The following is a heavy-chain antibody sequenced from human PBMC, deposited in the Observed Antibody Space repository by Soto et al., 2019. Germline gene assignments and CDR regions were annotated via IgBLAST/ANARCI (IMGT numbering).Heavy chain of an antibody. CDR1: GVSGFTFSKYA. Sequence: GGSLRLSCAASGVSGFTFSKYAMSWVRQAPGKGLEWVSTIGGTGGFVTYYADSVKGRFTISRDNSKNTLYLQMNSLRVDDTAIYYCTKIAEAVAGTVYGYWGQGTLVTVSS. D-gene: IGHD6-19*01. J-gene: IGHJ4*02. CDR2: IGGTGGFVT. V-gene: IGHV3-23*01. CDR3: TKIAEAVAGTVYGY.